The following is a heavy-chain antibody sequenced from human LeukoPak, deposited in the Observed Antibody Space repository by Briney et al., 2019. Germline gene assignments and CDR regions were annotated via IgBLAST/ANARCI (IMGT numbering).Heavy chain of an antibody. CDR3: VRYTDSSYPD. J-gene: IGHJ4*02. V-gene: IGHV3-64D*06. D-gene: IGHD1-14*01. CDR2: ISSDGGGT. Sequence: GGSLRLSCSASGFIFTPYAMRWVRQAPGKGLEYVSAISSDGGGTYYTDSVKGRFTISRDSSKSTLYLQMSSLRPEDTAVYYCVRYTDSSYPDWGQGTLVTVSS. CDR1: GFIFTPYA.